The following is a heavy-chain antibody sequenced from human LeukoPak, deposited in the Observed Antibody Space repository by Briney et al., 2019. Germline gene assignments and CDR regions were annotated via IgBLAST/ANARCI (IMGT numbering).Heavy chain of an antibody. Sequence: GGSLRPSCSASGFTFSTYAISWVRQAPGKWLEWVSAISGSGGSTYYADSVKGRFTISRDNSKNTLSPQMHSLRAEDTAVYYCAKFYGEQQLVDAFDIWGQGTMVTVSS. CDR3: AKFYGEQQLVDAFDI. CDR2: ISGSGGST. CDR1: GFTFSTYA. J-gene: IGHJ3*02. D-gene: IGHD6-13*01. V-gene: IGHV3-23*01.